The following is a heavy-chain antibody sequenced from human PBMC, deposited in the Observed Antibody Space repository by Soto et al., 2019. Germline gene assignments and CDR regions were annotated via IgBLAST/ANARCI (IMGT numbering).Heavy chain of an antibody. CDR2: IKQDGSEK. J-gene: IGHJ6*02. Sequence: GGSLRLSCAASGFTFSSYWMSWVRQAPGKGLEWVANIKQDGSEKYYVDSVKDRFTISRDNAKNSLYLQMNSLRAEDTAVYYCARRGLYSSSPRDYYYGMDVWGQGTTVTVSS. V-gene: IGHV3-7*05. D-gene: IGHD6-6*01. CDR1: GFTFSSYW. CDR3: ARRGLYSSSPRDYYYGMDV.